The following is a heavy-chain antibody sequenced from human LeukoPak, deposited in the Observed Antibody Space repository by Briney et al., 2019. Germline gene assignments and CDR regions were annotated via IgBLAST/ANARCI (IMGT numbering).Heavy chain of an antibody. V-gene: IGHV1-69*05. CDR1: GGTFSSYA. CDR3: ARGQELLLLTDWFAP. CDR2: IIPIFGTA. J-gene: IGHJ5*02. D-gene: IGHD2-15*01. Sequence: ASVKVSCKASGGTFSSYAISWVRQAPGQGLEWMGGIIPIFGTANYAQKFQGRVTITTDESTSTAYMELSSLRSEDTAVYYCARGQELLLLTDWFAPWGQGTLVTVSS.